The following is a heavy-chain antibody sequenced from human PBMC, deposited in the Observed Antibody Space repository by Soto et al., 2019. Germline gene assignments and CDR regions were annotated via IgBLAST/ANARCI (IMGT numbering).Heavy chain of an antibody. CDR1: GGPISSGDYY. D-gene: IGHD5-12*01. CDR2: IYYSGST. Sequence: SETLSLTCTVSGGPISSGDYYWSWIRQPPGRGLEWIGYIYYSGSTYYNPSLKSRVTISVDTSKNQFSLKLSSVTAADTAVYYCARDGAYSGYDYLDYWGQGTLVTVSS. J-gene: IGHJ4*02. CDR3: ARDGAYSGYDYLDY. V-gene: IGHV4-30-4*01.